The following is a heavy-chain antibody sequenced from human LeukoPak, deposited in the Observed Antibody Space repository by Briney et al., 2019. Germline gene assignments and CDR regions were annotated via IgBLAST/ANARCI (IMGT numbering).Heavy chain of an antibody. J-gene: IGHJ4*02. CDR1: GFTFSSYA. CDR3: AKRPDYSSSWYYFDY. Sequence: GGSLRLSCAASGFTFSSYAMSWVRQAPGKGLEWVSIIHNDGSTYYADSMKGRFTISRDNSKNTLYLQMNSLRAEDTAVYYCAKRPDYSSSWYYFDYWGQGTLVTVSS. CDR2: IIHNDGST. V-gene: IGHV3-23*01. D-gene: IGHD6-13*01.